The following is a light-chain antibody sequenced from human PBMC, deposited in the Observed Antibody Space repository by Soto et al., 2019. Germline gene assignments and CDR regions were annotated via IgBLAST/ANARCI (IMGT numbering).Light chain of an antibody. Sequence: QSVLTQPPSASGTPGQRVTISCSGSSSNIGSNTVNWYQQLPGTAPKLLIYNNNQRPSGVPDRFSGSKSGTSASLAISGLQSEDEADYYCSSYTSTNTLVFGGGTKVTVL. CDR3: SSYTSTNTLV. J-gene: IGLJ2*01. CDR2: NNN. V-gene: IGLV1-44*01. CDR1: SSNIGSNT.